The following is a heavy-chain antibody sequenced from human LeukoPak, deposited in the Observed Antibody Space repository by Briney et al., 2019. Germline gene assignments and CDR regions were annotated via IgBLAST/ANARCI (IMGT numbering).Heavy chain of an antibody. CDR1: GFSFSSYD. V-gene: IGHV3-48*03. CDR3: ARDHRGYCGKGGCPQAQYFDY. J-gene: IGHJ4*02. Sequence: GSLRLSCAASGFSFSSYDMNCVRGGPGEGGEWGSYIGVIGRTTYYADSVKVGFPDYRDNAKNLLYLQMDSLRAEDTDVYHCARDHRGYCGKGGCPQAQYFDYWGQGSLVTVSS. D-gene: IGHD2-8*01. CDR2: IGVIGRTT.